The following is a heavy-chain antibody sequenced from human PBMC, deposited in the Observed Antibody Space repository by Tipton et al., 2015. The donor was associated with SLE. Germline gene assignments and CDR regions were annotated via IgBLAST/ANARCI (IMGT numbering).Heavy chain of an antibody. J-gene: IGHJ4*02. CDR1: GFTFSSYS. CDR3: AKDTEDTSSSFDY. D-gene: IGHD6-6*01. Sequence: SLRLSCAASGFTFSSYSMNWVRQAPGKGLEWVSSISSSSSYIYYADSVKGRFTISRDNAKNSLYLQMNSLRAEDTAVYYCAKDTEDTSSSFDYWGQGTLVSVSS. CDR2: ISSSSSYI. V-gene: IGHV3-21*01.